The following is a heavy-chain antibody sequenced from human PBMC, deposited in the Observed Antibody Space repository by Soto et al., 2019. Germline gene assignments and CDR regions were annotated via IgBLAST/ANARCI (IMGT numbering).Heavy chain of an antibody. J-gene: IGHJ3*02. CDR1: GVTFFNYA. V-gene: IGHV3-23*01. CDR2: ISGSGVGT. D-gene: IGHD6-25*01. CDR3: VKTINSSGYDAFDM. Sequence: GGSLRVSCVAAGVTFFNYARTWFRQAPGKGLEWVSVISGSGVGTYYADSVKGRFTISRDNSKTTLYLQMNNLRAGDTAIYYCVKTINSSGYDAFDMWGQGTMVTVSS.